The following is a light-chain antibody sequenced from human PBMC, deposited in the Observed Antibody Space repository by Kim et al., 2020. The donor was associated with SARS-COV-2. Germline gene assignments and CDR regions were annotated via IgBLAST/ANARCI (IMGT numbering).Light chain of an antibody. CDR3: QAWDSSTADVV. CDR2: QDY. CDR1: KLGDKY. Sequence: SPGQTAIITCSGDKLGDKYACWYQQKPGQSPVLIIYQDYKRPSGIPERFSGSNSGNTATLTIRGTQAVDEADYYCQAWDSSTADVVFGGGTQLTVL. V-gene: IGLV3-1*01. J-gene: IGLJ2*01.